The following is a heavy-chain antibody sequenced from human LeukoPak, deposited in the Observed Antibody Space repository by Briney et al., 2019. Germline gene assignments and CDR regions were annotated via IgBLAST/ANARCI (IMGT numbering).Heavy chain of an antibody. CDR3: ARGSGYSYGS. V-gene: IGHV4-31*03. CDR1: GGSISSGNYY. D-gene: IGHD5-18*01. Sequence: SETLSLTCTVSGGSISSGNYYWSWIRQHPGKGLEWIGYIYYSGSTYYNPSLKSRVTISVDTSKNQFSLKLSSVTAADTAVYYCARGSGYSYGSWGQGTLVTVSS. CDR2: IYYSGST. J-gene: IGHJ5*02.